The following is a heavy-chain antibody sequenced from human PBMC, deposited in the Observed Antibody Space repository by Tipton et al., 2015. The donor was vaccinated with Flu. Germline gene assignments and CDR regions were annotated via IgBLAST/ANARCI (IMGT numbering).Heavy chain of an antibody. Sequence: TLSLTCTVSGGSLSSYYWSWIRQPAGKGLEWIGRIYTSGGSKYNPSLRGRLTMSVDASKREFSLKLSSVTAADTAVYYCARGSGSGTYVIFEFWGQGTLVTVSS. CDR2: IYTSGGS. D-gene: IGHD3-10*01. CDR3: ARGSGSGTYVIFEF. CDR1: GGSLSSYY. V-gene: IGHV4-4*07. J-gene: IGHJ4*02.